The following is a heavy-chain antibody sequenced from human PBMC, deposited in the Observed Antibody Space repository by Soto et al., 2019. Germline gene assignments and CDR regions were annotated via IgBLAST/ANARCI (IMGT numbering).Heavy chain of an antibody. J-gene: IGHJ4*02. D-gene: IGHD5-18*01. CDR2: IIPIFGTA. CDR1: YA. V-gene: IGHV1-69*01. CDR3: ARDRGYSYGFDY. Sequence: YAISWFRQVPGQGLEWMGGIIPIFGTANYAQKFQGRVTITADESTSTAYMELSSLRSEDTAVYYCARDRGYSYGFDYWGQGTLVTVSS.